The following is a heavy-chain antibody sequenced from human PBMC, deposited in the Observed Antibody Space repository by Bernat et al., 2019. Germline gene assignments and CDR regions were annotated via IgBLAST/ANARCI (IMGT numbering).Heavy chain of an antibody. D-gene: IGHD2-2*02. CDR2: ISSSSSYI. J-gene: IGHJ6*02. Sequence: EVQLVESGGGLVKPGGSLRLSCAASGSTFSSYSMNWVRQAPGKGLEWVSSISSSSSYIYYADSVKGRFTISRDNAKNSLYLQMNSLRAEDTAVYYCARDLNPYTAANYYYYYGMDVWGQGTTVTVSS. V-gene: IGHV3-21*01. CDR1: GSTFSSYS. CDR3: ARDLNPYTAANYYYYYGMDV.